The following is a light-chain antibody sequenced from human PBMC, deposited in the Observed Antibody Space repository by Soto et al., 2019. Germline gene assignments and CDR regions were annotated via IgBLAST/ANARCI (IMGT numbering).Light chain of an antibody. V-gene: IGKV1-33*01. J-gene: IGKJ4*01. Sequence: DIQMTQSPSSLSASVGDRVTITCQASQDITKYLNWYRQKPGKAPNLLIYDASKLKTGVPSRFSGTGSGTYFTFTISSLQPEDIATYFCQQYDNIPPTFGGGTRVEIK. CDR2: DAS. CDR1: QDITKY. CDR3: QQYDNIPPT.